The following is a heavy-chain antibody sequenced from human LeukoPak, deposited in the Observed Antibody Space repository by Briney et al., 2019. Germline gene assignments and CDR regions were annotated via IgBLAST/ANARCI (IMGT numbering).Heavy chain of an antibody. V-gene: IGHV1-8*01. J-gene: IGHJ6*03. Sequence: ASVKVSCKASGYTFTSYDINWVRQATGQGLEWMGRMNPNSGNTGYAQKFQGRVTMTRNTSISTAYMELSSLRSEDTAVYYCARTQVVTIFGVVIYYYYYMDVWGKGTTVTVSS. CDR3: ARTQVVTIFGVVIYYYYYMDV. D-gene: IGHD3-3*01. CDR2: MNPNSGNT. CDR1: GYTFTSYD.